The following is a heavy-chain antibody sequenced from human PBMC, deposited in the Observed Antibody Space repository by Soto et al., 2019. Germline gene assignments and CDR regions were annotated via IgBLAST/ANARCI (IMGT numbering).Heavy chain of an antibody. D-gene: IGHD2-8*01. V-gene: IGHV1-18*01. J-gene: IGHJ4*02. Sequence: QVQLVQSGAEVKKPGASVKVSCKASDFSSLSYGFSWLRQAPGEGLEWMGCISGPNGNTNYALKFQGRVTMTTDTSTSTGYMELRSLRFDDAAVYYCASDRYDPTNGYHLGAEYWGQGTLVTVSS. CDR1: DFSSLSYG. CDR3: ASDRYDPTNGYHLGAEY. CDR2: ISGPNGNT.